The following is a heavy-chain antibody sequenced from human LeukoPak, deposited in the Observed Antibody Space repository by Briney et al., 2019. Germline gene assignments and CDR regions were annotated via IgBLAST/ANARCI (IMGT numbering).Heavy chain of an antibody. CDR3: ARGRGFFVVVVPATYGWFDP. V-gene: IGHV4-34*01. CDR2: INRSGST. J-gene: IGHJ5*02. Sequence: PSETLSLTCAVYGGSFSGYYWSWIRQPPGKGLEWIGEINRSGSTNYNPSLKSRVTISVDTSKNQFSLKLSSVTAADTAVYYCARGRGFFVVVVPATYGWFDPWGQGTLVTVSS. D-gene: IGHD2-15*01. CDR1: GGSFSGYY.